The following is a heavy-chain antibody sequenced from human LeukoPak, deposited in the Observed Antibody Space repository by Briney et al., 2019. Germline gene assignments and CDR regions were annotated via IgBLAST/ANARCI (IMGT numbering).Heavy chain of an antibody. D-gene: IGHD3-10*01. CDR3: ARVLGSYALDY. CDR1: GFTFSSYS. Sequence: GGSLRLSCAASGFTFSSYSMNWVRQAPGKGLEWVSSISSSSNYIYYADSVKGRFTISRDNAKKSLYLQMNSLRAADTAVYYCARVLGSYALDYWGQGTLVTVSS. CDR2: ISSSSNYI. J-gene: IGHJ4*02. V-gene: IGHV3-21*04.